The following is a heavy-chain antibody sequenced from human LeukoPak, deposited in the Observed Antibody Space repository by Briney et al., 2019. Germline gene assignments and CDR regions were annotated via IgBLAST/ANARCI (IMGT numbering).Heavy chain of an antibody. J-gene: IGHJ4*02. CDR3: ARDGWAAPLPLDEKFDY. Sequence: PGGSLRLSCAASGFAFSSYEMNWVRQAPGKGLGWVSYISSSGSTIYYADSVKGRFTISRDNAKNSLYLQMNSLRAEDTAVYYCARDGWAAPLPLDEKFDYWGQGTLVTVSS. V-gene: IGHV3-48*03. CDR2: ISSSGSTI. CDR1: GFAFSSYE. D-gene: IGHD1-26*01.